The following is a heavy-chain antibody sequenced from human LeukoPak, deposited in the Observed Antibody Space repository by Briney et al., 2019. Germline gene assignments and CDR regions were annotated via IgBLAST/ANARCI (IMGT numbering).Heavy chain of an antibody. Sequence: GGSLRLSCAASGFTFSSYSMNSVRQAPGKGLEWVSSISSSSSYIYYADSVKGRFTISRDKAKNSLYLQMNSLRAEDTAVYYCARPEGYSGYVRRGAGYFDYWGQGTLVTVSS. V-gene: IGHV3-21*01. J-gene: IGHJ4*02. CDR3: ARPEGYSGYVRRGAGYFDY. D-gene: IGHD5-12*01. CDR1: GFTFSSYS. CDR2: ISSSSSYI.